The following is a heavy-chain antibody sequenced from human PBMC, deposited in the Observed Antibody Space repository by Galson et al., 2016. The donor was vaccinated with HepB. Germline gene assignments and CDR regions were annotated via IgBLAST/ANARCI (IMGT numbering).Heavy chain of an antibody. J-gene: IGHJ4*02. CDR1: GFSLSTGGVA. V-gene: IGHV2-5*02. D-gene: IGHD3-22*01. Sequence: PALVKPTQTLTLTCTFSGFSLSTGGVAVGWIRQPPGRALEWLALIYGDDDKRYSPFQKRRPTITKDTSTNKVVLTMTNMDPVDTGTYFCAHRSGGAYYFDGIGYPHYFDSWGQGTLVTVSS. CDR2: IYGDDDK. CDR3: AHRSGGAYYFDGIGYPHYFDS.